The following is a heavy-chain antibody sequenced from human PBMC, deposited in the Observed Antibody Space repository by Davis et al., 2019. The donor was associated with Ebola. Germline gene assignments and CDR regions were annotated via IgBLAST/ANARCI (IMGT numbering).Heavy chain of an antibody. V-gene: IGHV3-23*01. J-gene: IGHJ5*02. CDR3: QTALRDNWFDV. Sequence: GESLKISCVGSGVIFRSYAMSWVRQAPGKGLQWVSHISGSGGNTSYADSVKGRFTISRDNSKNTLYLQMKSLRAEDTAVYYCQTALRDNWFDVWGQGTQVTVSS. D-gene: IGHD2-21*02. CDR1: GVIFRSYA. CDR2: ISGSGGNT.